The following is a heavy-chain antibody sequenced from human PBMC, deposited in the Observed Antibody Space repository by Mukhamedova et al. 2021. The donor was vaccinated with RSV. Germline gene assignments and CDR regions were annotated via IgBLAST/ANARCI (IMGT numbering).Heavy chain of an antibody. J-gene: IGHJ6*03. CDR2: IRSKAYGGTT. D-gene: IGHD2-15*01. CDR3: TREDLRGDYYYMDV. Sequence: QAPGKGLEWVGFIRSKAYGGTTEYAASVKGRFTISRDDSKSIAYLQMNSLKTEDTAVYYCTREDLRGDYYYMDVWGQGTTVTVSS. V-gene: IGHV3-49*02.